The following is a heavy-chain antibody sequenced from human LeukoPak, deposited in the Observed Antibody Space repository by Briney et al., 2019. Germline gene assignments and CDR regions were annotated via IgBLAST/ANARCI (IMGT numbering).Heavy chain of an antibody. CDR3: AEEAGGLDDAFDI. J-gene: IGHJ3*02. Sequence: GGSLRLSCAASGFTFSSYGIHWVRQAPGKELEWVAVISYDGSNKYYADSVKGRFTIPRDNSKNTLYLQMNSLRAEDTAVYYCAEEAGGLDDAFDIWGQGTMVTVSS. CDR1: GFTFSSYG. D-gene: IGHD3/OR15-3a*01. CDR2: ISYDGSNK. V-gene: IGHV3-30*18.